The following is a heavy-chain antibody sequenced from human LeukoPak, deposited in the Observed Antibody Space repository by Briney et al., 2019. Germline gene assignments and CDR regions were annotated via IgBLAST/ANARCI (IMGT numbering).Heavy chain of an antibody. D-gene: IGHD1-26*01. V-gene: IGHV3-11*04. CDR2: ISSSGATI. CDR1: GFTFSDYY. CDR3: ARGSGSYRNDY. J-gene: IGHJ4*02. Sequence: GGSLRLSCAASGFTFSDYYMSWIRQAPGKGLEWVSYISSSGATIFYADSVKGRFTISRDNAKNSLYLQMNRLRAEDTAVYYCARGSGSYRNDYWGQRTLVTVSS.